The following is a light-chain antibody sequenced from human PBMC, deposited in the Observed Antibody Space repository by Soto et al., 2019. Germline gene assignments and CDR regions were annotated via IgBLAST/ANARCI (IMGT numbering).Light chain of an antibody. V-gene: IGLV2-14*03. CDR1: SSDVGGYNF. CDR2: DVS. J-gene: IGLJ1*01. CDR3: SSYTTSYTQV. Sequence: SAVPRPGSECGSPGESITIYCTGTSSDVGGYNFVSWYQQHPGKAPKLMIYDVSSRPSGVSNRFSGSKSGNTASLTVSGLQAEDEADYYCSSYTTSYTQVFGTGTKVTVL.